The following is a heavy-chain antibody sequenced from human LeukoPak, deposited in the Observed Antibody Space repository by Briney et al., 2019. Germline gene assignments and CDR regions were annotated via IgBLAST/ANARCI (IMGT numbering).Heavy chain of an antibody. CDR3: ARFSGYEPYYYYGMDV. CDR1: GFTVRSIY. V-gene: IGHV3-53*05. CDR2: IYSGGST. J-gene: IGHJ6*02. D-gene: IGHD5-12*01. Sequence: PGGSLRLSSADSGFTVRSIYMSWVRQAPGKGLEWMSVIYSGGSTYYADSVKGRFTISRDNSKNTLYLQMNSLRAEDTAVYYCARFSGYEPYYYYGMDVWGQGTTVTVSS.